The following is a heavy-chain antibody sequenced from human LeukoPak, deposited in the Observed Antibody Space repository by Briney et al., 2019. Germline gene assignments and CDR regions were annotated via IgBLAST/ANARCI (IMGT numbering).Heavy chain of an antibody. Sequence: GGSLRLSCAASGFTFSSYAMSWVRQAPGKGLEWVSAISGSGGSTYYADSMKGRFTISRDNSKNTLYLQMNSLRAEDTAVYYCAKASLYWGSYYFDYWGQGTLVTVSS. D-gene: IGHD3-16*01. CDR3: AKASLYWGSYYFDY. CDR2: ISGSGGST. J-gene: IGHJ4*02. CDR1: GFTFSSYA. V-gene: IGHV3-23*01.